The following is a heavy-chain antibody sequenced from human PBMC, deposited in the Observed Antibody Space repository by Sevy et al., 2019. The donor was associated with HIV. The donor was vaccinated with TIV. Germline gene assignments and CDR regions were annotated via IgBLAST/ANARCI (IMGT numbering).Heavy chain of an antibody. D-gene: IGHD2-15*01. Sequence: GGSLRLSCEGSGFTFGSYWMSWVRQAPGKGLDWLANINEDGSIKTYGDSVEGRFTISRDNAKNSLYLQMNSLGAEDTAVYYCVVGRSCSVPRCYGDAWGQGTLVTVSS. V-gene: IGHV3-7*01. CDR2: INEDGSIK. CDR3: VVGRSCSVPRCYGDA. J-gene: IGHJ5*02. CDR1: GFTFGSYW.